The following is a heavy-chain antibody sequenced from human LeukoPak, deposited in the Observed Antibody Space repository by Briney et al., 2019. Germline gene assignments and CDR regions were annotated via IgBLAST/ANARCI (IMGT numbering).Heavy chain of an antibody. V-gene: IGHV4-34*01. J-gene: IGHJ3*02. CDR2: INHSGST. D-gene: IGHD3-22*01. CDR1: GGSFSVYY. Sequence: PSETLSLTCAVYGGSFSVYYWSWIRQPPGKGLEWIGEINHSGSTNYNPSLKSRVTISVDTSKNQFSLKLSSVTAADTAVYYCARITYYYDSSGYPNIWGQGTMVTVSS. CDR3: ARITYYYDSSGYPNI.